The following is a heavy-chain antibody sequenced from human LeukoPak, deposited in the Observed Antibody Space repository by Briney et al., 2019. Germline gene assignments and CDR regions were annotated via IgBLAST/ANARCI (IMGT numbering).Heavy chain of an antibody. D-gene: IGHD5-18*01. J-gene: IGHJ6*02. V-gene: IGHV4-59*01. Sequence: PSETLSLTCTVSGGSISSYYWSWIRQPPGKGLEWIGYIYYSGSTNYNPSLKSRVTISVDTSKNQFSLKLSSVTAADTAVYYCARDLRGYSYGSDYYYGMDVWGQGTTVTVSS. CDR2: IYYSGST. CDR1: GGSISSYY. CDR3: ARDLRGYSYGSDYYYGMDV.